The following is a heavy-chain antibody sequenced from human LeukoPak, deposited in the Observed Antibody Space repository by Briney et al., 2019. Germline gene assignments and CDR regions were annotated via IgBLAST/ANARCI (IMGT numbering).Heavy chain of an antibody. Sequence: PGGSLRLSCAASGFTFSSYAMSWVRQAPGKGLEWVSAISGSGGSTYYADSVKGRFTISRDNSKNTLYLQMNSLRAEDTAVYYCARLLWFGRGYFDYWGQGTLVTVSS. CDR2: ISGSGGST. D-gene: IGHD3-10*01. CDR1: GFTFSSYA. J-gene: IGHJ4*02. CDR3: ARLLWFGRGYFDY. V-gene: IGHV3-23*01.